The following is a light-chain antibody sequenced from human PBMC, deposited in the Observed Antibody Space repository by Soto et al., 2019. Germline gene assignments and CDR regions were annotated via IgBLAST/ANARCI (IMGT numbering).Light chain of an antibody. CDR2: KAS. Sequence: DIQMTQSPSTLSASVGDRVTITCRASQSIRRWLAWYQQKPGKAPELLIQKASSLQSGVPSRFSGSGSGIEFILTISSLQPDDFASYYCQQYEAYPLTFGGGTKVEIK. CDR3: QQYEAYPLT. CDR1: QSIRRW. J-gene: IGKJ4*01. V-gene: IGKV1-5*03.